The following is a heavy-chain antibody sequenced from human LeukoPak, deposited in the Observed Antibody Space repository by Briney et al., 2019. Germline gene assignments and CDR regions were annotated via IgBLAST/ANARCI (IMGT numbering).Heavy chain of an antibody. CDR3: ARYGSGSYYYYYYGMDV. Sequence: SETLSLTCTVSGGSISSYYWSWIRQPAGKGLEWIGRIYSTGSTNYNPSLKSRVTISVDTSKNQFPQKLSSVTAADTAVYYCARYGSGSYYYYYYGMDVWGQGTTVTVSS. CDR2: IYSTGST. J-gene: IGHJ6*02. CDR1: GGSISSYY. D-gene: IGHD3-10*01. V-gene: IGHV4-4*07.